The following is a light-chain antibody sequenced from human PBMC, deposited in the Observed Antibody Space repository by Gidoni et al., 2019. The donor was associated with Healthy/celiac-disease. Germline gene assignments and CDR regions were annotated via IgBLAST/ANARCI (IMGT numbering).Light chain of an antibody. J-gene: IGLJ3*02. CDR3: SSYTSSSTWV. CDR2: EVS. V-gene: IGLV2-14*01. CDR1: SSDVGGYNY. Sequence: SALPQPASVSGSPEQSITTSCTGTSSDVGGYNYVSWDQQHPGKAPKLMIYEVSTRPSGFSNRFSGSKSGNTASLTISGLQAEDEADYYCSSYTSSSTWVFGGGTKLTVL.